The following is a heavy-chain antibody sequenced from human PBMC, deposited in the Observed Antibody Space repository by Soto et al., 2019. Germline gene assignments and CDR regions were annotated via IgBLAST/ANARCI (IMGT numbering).Heavy chain of an antibody. CDR3: AKDRPTTSSSKMDV. Sequence: GGSLRLSCAASGFTFSTFAMSWVRQAPGKGLEWVSTISGGGDGSYYADSVKGLFTISRDNSKNTMYLQMDSLRAEDTAVYYCAKDRPTTSSSKMDVWGKGTTVTVSS. J-gene: IGHJ6*04. CDR1: GFTFSTFA. V-gene: IGHV3-23*01. CDR2: ISGGGDGS. D-gene: IGHD6-6*01.